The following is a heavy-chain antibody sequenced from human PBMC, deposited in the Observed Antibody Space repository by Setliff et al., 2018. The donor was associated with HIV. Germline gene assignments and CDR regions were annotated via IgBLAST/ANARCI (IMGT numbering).Heavy chain of an antibody. D-gene: IGHD1-26*01. J-gene: IGHJ4*02. CDR1: GYTVTTYG. CDR3: ARVGSYWSTFDY. Sequence: ASVKVSCKASGYTVTTYGISWVRQAPGQGLEWMGWFNTETRNPMYAQAFKGRLVFSLDTSVSTAYLQINSLKAEDTAMYYCARVGSYWSTFDYWGQGALVTGS. CDR2: FNTETRNP. V-gene: IGHV7-4-1*02.